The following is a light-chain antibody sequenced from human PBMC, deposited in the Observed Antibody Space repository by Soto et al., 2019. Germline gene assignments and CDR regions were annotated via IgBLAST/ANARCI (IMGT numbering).Light chain of an antibody. V-gene: IGKV3-11*01. CDR2: DAS. CDR1: QSVSSY. J-gene: IGKJ5*01. Sequence: EIVLTQAPATLALSPGVGATLSCRASQSVSSYLAWYQQKPGQAPRLLIYDASNRATGIPARFSGSGSGTDFTLTISSLEPEDFAVYYCQQRSNWPGTFGQGTRLEI. CDR3: QQRSNWPGT.